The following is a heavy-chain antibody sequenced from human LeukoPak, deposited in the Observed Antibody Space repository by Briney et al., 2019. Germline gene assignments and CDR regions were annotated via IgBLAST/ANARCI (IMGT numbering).Heavy chain of an antibody. CDR1: GDSISNGGYY. CDR3: ARELRRDGYADY. Sequence: SQTLSLTCTVSGDSISNGGYYWSWIRQHPGKGLEWIGYIYYSGSTYYNPSLKSRVTISVDTSKNQFSLKLSSVTAADTAVYYCARELRRDGYADYWGQGTLVTVSS. J-gene: IGHJ4*02. D-gene: IGHD5-24*01. CDR2: IYYSGST. V-gene: IGHV4-31*03.